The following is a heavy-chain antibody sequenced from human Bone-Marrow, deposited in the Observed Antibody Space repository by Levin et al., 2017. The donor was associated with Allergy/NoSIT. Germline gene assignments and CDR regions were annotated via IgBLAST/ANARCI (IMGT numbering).Heavy chain of an antibody. D-gene: IGHD5-18*01. V-gene: IGHV3-33*01. Sequence: GGSLRLSCAASGFTFSSYGMHWVRQAPGKGLEWVAVIWYDGSNKYYADSVKGRFTISRDNSKNTLYLQMNSLRAEDTAVYYCARDARGYSYGYYFDYWGQGTLVTVSS. CDR1: GFTFSSYG. J-gene: IGHJ4*02. CDR3: ARDARGYSYGYYFDY. CDR2: IWYDGSNK.